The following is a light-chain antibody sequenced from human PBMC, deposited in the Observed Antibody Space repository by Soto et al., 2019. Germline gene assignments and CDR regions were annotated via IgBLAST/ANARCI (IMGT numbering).Light chain of an antibody. CDR3: SSFEAGTSYV. Sequence: QSVLTQPPSVSGSPGQSVTISCTGTSSDVGAFNYVSWYQHHPGKVPKFWIYEVNKRPSGVPDRFSGSKSGNTASLTVSELHPEYEAESSCSSFEAGTSYVFGTGTEVTV. CDR1: SSDVGAFNY. CDR2: EVN. V-gene: IGLV2-8*01. J-gene: IGLJ1*01.